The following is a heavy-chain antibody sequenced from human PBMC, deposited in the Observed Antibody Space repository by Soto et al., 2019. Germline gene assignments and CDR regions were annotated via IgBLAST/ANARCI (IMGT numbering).Heavy chain of an antibody. V-gene: IGHV1-69*13. CDR1: GYTFTSYG. CDR3: AGQLVGVDYYYGMDV. J-gene: IGHJ6*02. CDR2: IIPIFGNA. Sequence: ASVKVSCKASGYTFTSYGISWVRQAPGQGLEWMGGIIPIFGNANYAQKFQGRVTITADESTSTAYMELSSLRSEDTAVYYCAGQLVGVDYYYGMDVWGQGTTVTVSS. D-gene: IGHD6-6*01.